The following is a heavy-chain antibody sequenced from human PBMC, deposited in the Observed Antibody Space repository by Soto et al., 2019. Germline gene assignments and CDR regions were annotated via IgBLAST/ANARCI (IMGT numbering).Heavy chain of an antibody. J-gene: IGHJ3*02. CDR2: IYTSGST. CDR1: VGSISSYY. V-gene: IGHV4-4*07. CDR3: ARGYYDSSGYHGGDAFDI. D-gene: IGHD3-22*01. Sequence: PSETLSLTCTFSVGSISSYYWSCIRHPAGKGLEWIGRIYTSGSTNYNPSLKSRVTMSVDTSKNQFSLKLSSVTAADTAVYYCARGYYDSSGYHGGDAFDILGQGTMVIVSS.